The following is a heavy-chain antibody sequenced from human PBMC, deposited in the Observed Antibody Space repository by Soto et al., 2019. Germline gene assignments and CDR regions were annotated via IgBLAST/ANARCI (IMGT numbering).Heavy chain of an antibody. Sequence: QVQLVESGGGVVQPGRSLRLSCAASGFTFSSYGMHWVRQAPGKGLEWVAVISYDGSNKYYADSVKGRFTISRDNSKNTLYLQMSSLRAEDTAVYYCAKDTSSSWYQSGYWGQGTLVTVSS. J-gene: IGHJ4*02. D-gene: IGHD6-13*01. V-gene: IGHV3-30*18. CDR1: GFTFSSYG. CDR3: AKDTSSSWYQSGY. CDR2: ISYDGSNK.